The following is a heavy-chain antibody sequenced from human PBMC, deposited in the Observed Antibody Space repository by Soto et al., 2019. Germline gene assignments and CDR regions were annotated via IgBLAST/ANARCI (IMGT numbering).Heavy chain of an antibody. V-gene: IGHV1-18*01. J-gene: IGHJ4*02. CDR2: ISAYNGNT. CDR3: ARVWGYDSSGYYGGFDY. CDR1: GYTFTSYD. D-gene: IGHD3-22*01. Sequence: ASVKVSCKASGYTFTSYDINWVRQATGQGLEWMGWISAYNGNTNYAQKLQGRVTMTTDTSTSTAYMELRSLRSDDTAVYYCARVWGYDSSGYYGGFDYWGQGTLVTVSS.